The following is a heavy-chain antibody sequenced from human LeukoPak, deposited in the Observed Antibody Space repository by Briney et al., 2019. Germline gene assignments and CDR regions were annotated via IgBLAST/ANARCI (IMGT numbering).Heavy chain of an antibody. CDR3: ARDGLHTAHFDY. J-gene: IGHJ4*02. Sequence: GGSLRLSCSASAFTFSMYWMTWVRQAPGKGLEWVSTVSDSSDVHYSDSVKGRFTISRDNARNSLYLQMNSLRDEDTAVYYCARDGLHTAHFDYWGQGTLVTVSS. D-gene: IGHD5-18*01. CDR2: VSDSSDV. CDR1: AFTFSMYW. V-gene: IGHV3-69-1*01.